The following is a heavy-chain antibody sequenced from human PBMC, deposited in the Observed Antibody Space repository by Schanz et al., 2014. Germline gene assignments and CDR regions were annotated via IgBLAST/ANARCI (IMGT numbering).Heavy chain of an antibody. J-gene: IGHJ6*02. CDR3: TKDILPGGADV. Sequence: EGQLVESGGVLVQPGRSLRLSCAGSGLNFRQYAIHWVRHAPGKGLEWVAGFSLDTDRIDYGYYVKGRFTVSWDNSKTSLYLQMNSLRPEATALYYCTKDILPGGADVWGQGTTVTVSS. D-gene: IGHD3-3*02. V-gene: IGHV3-9*01. CDR1: GLNFRQYA. CDR2: FSLDTDRI.